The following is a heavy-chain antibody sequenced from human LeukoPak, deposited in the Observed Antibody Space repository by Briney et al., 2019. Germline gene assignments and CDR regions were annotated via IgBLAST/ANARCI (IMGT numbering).Heavy chain of an antibody. V-gene: IGHV4-34*01. J-gene: IGHJ3*02. CDR3: ARSNYVWGSYRPRQSDAFDI. Sequence: PSETLSLTCAVYGGSFSGYYWSWIRQPPGKGLEWIGEINHSGSTNYYPSLKSRVTMSVDTSKNQFSLKLSSVTAADTAVYYCARSNYVWGSYRPRQSDAFDIWGQGTMVTVSS. CDR1: GGSFSGYY. D-gene: IGHD3-16*02. CDR2: INHSGST.